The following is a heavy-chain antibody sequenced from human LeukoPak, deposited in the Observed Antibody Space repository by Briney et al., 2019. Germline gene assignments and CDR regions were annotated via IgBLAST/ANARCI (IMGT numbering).Heavy chain of an antibody. Sequence: SETLSLTCAVYGGSFSGYYWSWIRQPPGKGLEWIGEINHSGSTNYNPSLKSRVTISVDTSKNQFSLKLSSVTAADTAVYYCARGRRDYYGSGSYYRDWGQGTLVTVSS. D-gene: IGHD3-10*01. V-gene: IGHV4-34*01. CDR3: ARGRRDYYGSGSYYRD. CDR1: GGSFSGYY. CDR2: INHSGST. J-gene: IGHJ4*02.